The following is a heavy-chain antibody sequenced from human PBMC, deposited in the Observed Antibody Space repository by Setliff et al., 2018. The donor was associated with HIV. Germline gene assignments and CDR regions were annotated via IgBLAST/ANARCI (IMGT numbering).Heavy chain of an antibody. Sequence: GGSLRLSCAASGFIFSSYAMSWVRQPPGKGLEWVSYISSGSSTIYYADSVKGRFTISRDNAKNSLYLQMNSLRAEDTAVYYCARDHGYSYGTIDYWGQGTLVTVSS. CDR1: GFIFSSYA. D-gene: IGHD5-18*01. J-gene: IGHJ4*02. V-gene: IGHV3-48*01. CDR3: ARDHGYSYGTIDY. CDR2: ISSGSSTI.